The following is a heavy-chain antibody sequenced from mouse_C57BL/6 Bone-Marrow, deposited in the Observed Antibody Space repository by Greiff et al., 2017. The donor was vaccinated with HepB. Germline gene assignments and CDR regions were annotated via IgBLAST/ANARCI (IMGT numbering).Heavy chain of an antibody. CDR3: TVRQLRLQDY. Sequence: VQLKQSGAELVRPGASVKLSCTASGFNIKDDYMHWVKQRPEQGLEWIGWIEPENGDTEYASKFQGKATITADTSSNTAYLQLSSLTSEDTAVYYCTVRQLRLQDYWGQGTTLTVSS. CDR1: GFNIKDDY. V-gene: IGHV14-4*01. CDR2: IEPENGDT. J-gene: IGHJ2*01. D-gene: IGHD3-2*02.